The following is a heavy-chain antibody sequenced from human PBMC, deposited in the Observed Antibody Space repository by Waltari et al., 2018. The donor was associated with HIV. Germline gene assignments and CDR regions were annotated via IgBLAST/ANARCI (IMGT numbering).Heavy chain of an antibody. CDR1: GDTFRTYT. D-gene: IGHD4-17*01. CDR2: ITPIFKTT. V-gene: IGHV1-69*01. J-gene: IGHJ4*02. Sequence: QVQLVQSGAEVKKPGSSVKVSCRASGDTFRTYTISWVRQAPGQGLEWMGGITPIFKTTKYAQKFQGRVTLTADESTRTTYMELTSLRSDVTAMYYCARNGDYAPAYWGQGTLVTVSS. CDR3: ARNGDYAPAY.